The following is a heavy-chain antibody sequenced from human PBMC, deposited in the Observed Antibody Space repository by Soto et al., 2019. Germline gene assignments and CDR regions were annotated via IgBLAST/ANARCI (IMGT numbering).Heavy chain of an antibody. D-gene: IGHD2-2*01. CDR3: ARGVVVVPAAMSYWFDP. CDR2: IYYSGST. Sequence: SETLSLTCTVSGGSISSGGYYWSWIRQHPGKGLEWIGYIYYSGSTYYNPSLKSRVTISVDASKNQFSLKLSSVTAADTAVYYCARGVVVVPAAMSYWFDPWGQGTLVTVSS. J-gene: IGHJ5*02. V-gene: IGHV4-31*03. CDR1: GGSISSGGYY.